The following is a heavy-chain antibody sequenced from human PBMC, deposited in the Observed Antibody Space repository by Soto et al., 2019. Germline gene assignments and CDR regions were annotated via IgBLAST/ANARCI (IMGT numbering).Heavy chain of an antibody. CDR1: GFTFSSYA. CDR2: ISGSGGST. V-gene: IGHV3-23*01. J-gene: IGHJ6*02. Sequence: PGGSLRLSCAASGFTFSSYAMGWVRQAPGQGLEWVSAISGSGGSTYYADSVKGRFTISRDNSKNTLYLQMTSLSAEGTAVYYCAKKSPATRTRWYSYGIDICGQGTSVTLSS. CDR3: AKKSPATRTRWYSYGIDI. D-gene: IGHD2-15*01.